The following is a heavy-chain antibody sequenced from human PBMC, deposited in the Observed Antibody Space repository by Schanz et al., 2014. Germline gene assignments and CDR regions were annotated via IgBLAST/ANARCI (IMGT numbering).Heavy chain of an antibody. Sequence: QVQLQESGPGLVKPSQTLSLTCTVSGGSISSGGYYWSWIRQHPGKGLEWIGYISYSGTTYYNPSLKSRFTISLDVSKNQFSLRLNSVTAADTAVYYCARSVGMVRRYFDSWGQGNLVTVSS. J-gene: IGHJ4*02. CDR3: ARSVGMVRRYFDS. V-gene: IGHV4-31*03. D-gene: IGHD5-18*01. CDR1: GGSISSGGYY. CDR2: ISYSGTT.